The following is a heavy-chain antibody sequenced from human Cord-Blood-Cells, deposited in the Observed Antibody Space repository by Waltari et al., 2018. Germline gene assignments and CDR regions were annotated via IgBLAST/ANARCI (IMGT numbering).Heavy chain of an antibody. V-gene: IGHV1-24*01. J-gene: IGHJ4*02. Sequence: QVQLVQSGAEVKKPGASVKVSCKVYGYTLTELPMHWVRQAPGKGLEWMGGFDPADGDTIYAQTFQGRVTMTDATSTDTAYMELSSLRSEDTAVYYCATEFKGYGSGSYYFDYWGQGTLVTVSS. CDR3: ATEFKGYGSGSYYFDY. D-gene: IGHD3-10*01. CDR1: GYTLTELP. CDR2: FDPADGDT.